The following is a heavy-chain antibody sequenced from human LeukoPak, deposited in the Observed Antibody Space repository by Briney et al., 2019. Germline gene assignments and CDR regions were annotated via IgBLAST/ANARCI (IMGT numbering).Heavy chain of an antibody. Sequence: GESLKISCKGSGYSFTSYWIGWVRPMPGKGLEWMGIIYPGDSDTRYSRSFQGQVTISVDKSISTAYVQWSSLQASDTAMYYCARRVLDYFEEWGQGTLVTVSS. CDR1: GYSFTSYW. CDR3: ARRVLDYFEE. D-gene: IGHD3-10*02. J-gene: IGHJ4*02. CDR2: IYPGDSDT. V-gene: IGHV5-51*01.